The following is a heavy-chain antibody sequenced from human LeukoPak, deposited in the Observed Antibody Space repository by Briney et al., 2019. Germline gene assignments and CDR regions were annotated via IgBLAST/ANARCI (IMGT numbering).Heavy chain of an antibody. Sequence: PGGSLRLSCAASGFTLSSYAMHWVRQAPGKGLEWVAVISYDGSNKYYADSVKGRFTISRDNSKNTLYLQMNSLRAEDTAVYYCARMSSYGYGDFDYWGQGTLVTVSS. CDR3: ARMSSYGYGDFDY. J-gene: IGHJ4*02. V-gene: IGHV3-30-3*01. CDR1: GFTLSSYA. D-gene: IGHD5-18*01. CDR2: ISYDGSNK.